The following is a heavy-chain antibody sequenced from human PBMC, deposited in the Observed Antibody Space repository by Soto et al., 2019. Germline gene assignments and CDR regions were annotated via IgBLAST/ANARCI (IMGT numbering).Heavy chain of an antibody. V-gene: IGHV3-30-3*01. CDR3: AREPRSAAADY. CDR1: GFTFSGYA. J-gene: IGHJ4*02. Sequence: QVHLVESGGGMVQPGRSLRLSCAASGFTFSGYAMHWVRQAPGKGLEWVAVISYDGSTQYYAESVKGRFTIASDNSNNTLYPHMSSLGSEDTAVYSSAREPRSAAADYWGPATVVMVSS. D-gene: IGHD6-25*01. CDR2: ISYDGSTQ.